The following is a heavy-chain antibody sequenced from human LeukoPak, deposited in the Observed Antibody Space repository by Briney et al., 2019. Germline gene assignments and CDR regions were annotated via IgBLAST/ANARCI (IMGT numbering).Heavy chain of an antibody. Sequence: GESLKISCKGSGYSFTSYWIGWVRQMPGKGLEWMGIIYPGDSDTRYGPSFQGQVTISADKSISTAYLQWSSLKASDTAMYYCARPDAAGPNGYYYGMDVWGEGTTVTVSS. J-gene: IGHJ6*04. CDR2: IYPGDSDT. CDR3: ARPDAAGPNGYYYGMDV. V-gene: IGHV5-51*01. CDR1: GYSFTSYW. D-gene: IGHD6-13*01.